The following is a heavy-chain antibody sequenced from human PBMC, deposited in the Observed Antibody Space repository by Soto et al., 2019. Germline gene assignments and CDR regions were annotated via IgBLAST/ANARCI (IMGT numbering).Heavy chain of an antibody. CDR1: GYTFTSYD. J-gene: IGHJ4*02. D-gene: IGHD3-22*01. CDR3: ARGGEDYDSSGDYSSGDY. Sequence: QVQLVQSGSEVKKPGASVKVSCKASGYTFTSYDINWVRQATGQGLEWMGWMNPNSGNTGYAQKFQGRVTMTRNTSISTAYMELSSLRSEDTAMYYCARGGEDYDSSGDYSSGDYWGQGTLVTVSS. CDR2: MNPNSGNT. V-gene: IGHV1-8*01.